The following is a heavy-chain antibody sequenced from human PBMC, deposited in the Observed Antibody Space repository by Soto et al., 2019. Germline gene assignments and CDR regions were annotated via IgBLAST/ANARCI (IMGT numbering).Heavy chain of an antibody. CDR1: GFTFSSDA. J-gene: IGHJ3*02. D-gene: IGHD3-22*01. CDR3: ARLHLDYYDQAGDAFDI. CDR2: ISGSGGST. Sequence: GGSLSLSCAAFGFTFSSDAMTWVRLARGKGLEWVSAISGSGGSTYYADSVKGRFPISRDNSKNTLYLQMNSRRAEDTAVYYCARLHLDYYDQAGDAFDIWGQGTMVTVSS. V-gene: IGHV3-23*01.